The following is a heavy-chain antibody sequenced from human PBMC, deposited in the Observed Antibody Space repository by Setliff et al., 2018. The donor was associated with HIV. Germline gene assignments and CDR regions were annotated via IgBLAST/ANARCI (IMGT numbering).Heavy chain of an antibody. CDR2: IYSSGST. CDR1: GGSSSSRSYY. CDR3: ARDGRHDRNRWYVTHQYFKY. Sequence: SETLSLTCTVSGGSSSSRSYYWGWIRQPPGKGLEWIGSIYSSGSTYYNPSLKSRVTISVDTSKKQFSLRLSSVTAADTAAYYCARDGRHDRNRWYVTHQYFKYWGQGTLVTVSS. D-gene: IGHD2-15*01. J-gene: IGHJ1*01. V-gene: IGHV4-39*07.